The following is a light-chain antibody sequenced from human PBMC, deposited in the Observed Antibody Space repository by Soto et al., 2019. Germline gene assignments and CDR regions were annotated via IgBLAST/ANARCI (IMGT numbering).Light chain of an antibody. J-gene: IGLJ1*01. CDR1: SSDVGGHND. Sequence: VLTQPASVSGSPGQSITISCTGTSSDVGGHNDVSWYQQHPGKVPKLLIYGVTNRPSGVSNRFSGSKSGNMASLTISGLQAEDEADYYRCSYTSNRTPYVFGTGTKVTVL. CDR3: CSYTSNRTPYV. V-gene: IGLV2-14*01. CDR2: GVT.